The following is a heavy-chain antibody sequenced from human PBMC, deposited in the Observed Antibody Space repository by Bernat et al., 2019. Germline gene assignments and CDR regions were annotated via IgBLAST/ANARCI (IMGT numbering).Heavy chain of an antibody. Sequence: EVHLVESGGGLVQPGGSLRVSCAASGLTFSDYWMHWVRQVPGKGLVWVTQIKPDGSWTTYADSVKGRFTISRDNAKNTLFLQMNSLGVEDTGVYYCATGSYLFGLNVWGRGTTVTVSS. CDR3: ATGSYLFGLNV. J-gene: IGHJ6*04. D-gene: IGHD2-21*01. V-gene: IGHV3-74*01. CDR1: GLTFSDYW. CDR2: IKPDGSWT.